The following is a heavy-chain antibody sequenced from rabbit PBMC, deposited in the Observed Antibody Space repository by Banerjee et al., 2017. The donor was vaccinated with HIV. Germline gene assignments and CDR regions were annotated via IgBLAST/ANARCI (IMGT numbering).Heavy chain of an antibody. J-gene: IGHJ4*01. V-gene: IGHV1S45*01. D-gene: IGHD1-1*01. CDR3: ARGGSGYYGAYNL. CDR1: GFY. CDR2: IATGDGRS. Sequence: QEQLVESGGGLVQPEGSLTLTCTGSGFYMCWVRQAPGKGLEWIGCIATGDGRSFYASWAKGRFTVSKTSSTTVTLQMTSLTEADTATYFCARGGSGYYGAYNLWGPGTLVTVS.